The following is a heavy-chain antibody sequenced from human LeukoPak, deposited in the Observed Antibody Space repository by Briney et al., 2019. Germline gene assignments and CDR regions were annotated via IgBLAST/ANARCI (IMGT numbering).Heavy chain of an antibody. CDR3: ARDLRQLVLDY. CDR2: ISYGGTNK. Sequence: GGSLRLSCAASGFTFSSYGMHWVRQAPGKGLEWVALISYGGTNKYYADSVKGRFTISRDNSKNTLYLQMNSLRAEDTAVYYCARDLRQLVLDYWGQGTLVTVSS. CDR1: GFTFSSYG. J-gene: IGHJ4*02. V-gene: IGHV3-30*03. D-gene: IGHD6-13*01.